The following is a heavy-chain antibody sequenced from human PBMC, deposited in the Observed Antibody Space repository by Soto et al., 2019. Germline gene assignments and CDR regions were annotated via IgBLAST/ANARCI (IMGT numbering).Heavy chain of an antibody. CDR1: GGTFSSYA. CDR2: IIPIFGTA. Sequence: QVQLVQSGAEVKKPGSSVKVSCKASGGTFSSYAISWVRQAPGQGLEWMGGIIPIFGTANYAQKFQGRVTITPDESTSTAYMELSSLRSEDTAVYYCAREKRVVVAARNAFDIWGQGTMVTVSS. CDR3: AREKRVVVAARNAFDI. D-gene: IGHD2-15*01. J-gene: IGHJ3*02. V-gene: IGHV1-69*05.